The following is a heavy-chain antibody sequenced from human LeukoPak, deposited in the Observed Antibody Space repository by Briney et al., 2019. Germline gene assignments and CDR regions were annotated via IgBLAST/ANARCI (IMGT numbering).Heavy chain of an antibody. CDR2: ISSSSSNI. V-gene: IGHV3-21*01. D-gene: IGHD3-10*01. J-gene: IGHJ4*02. CDR3: ARRAMVRGKRFYVDY. CDR1: GFTFSSSD. Sequence: GGSLRLSCAASGFTFSSSDMNWVRQAPGKGLEWVSSISSSSSNINYADSVKGRFTISRDNAKKYLYLQMNSLRAEDTALYYFARRAMVRGKRFYVDYWGQGTLVTVSS.